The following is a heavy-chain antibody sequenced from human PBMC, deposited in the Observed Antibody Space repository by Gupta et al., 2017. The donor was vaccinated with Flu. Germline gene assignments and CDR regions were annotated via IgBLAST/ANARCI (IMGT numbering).Heavy chain of an antibody. J-gene: IGHJ4*02. Sequence: QVLLVQSAAEVKKVGASVKVSCKASGYNFNNYGINWARQAPGQGLEGVGWISAYNGNKKTEQKFRGGVNMSTDTATKTGYMGLRGMTSDDTAVYYCAGLRLIYYDISGYMSLDDWGQGTRGTVSS. V-gene: IGHV1-18*01. CDR3: AGLRLIYYDISGYMSLDD. CDR1: GYNFNNYG. CDR2: ISAYNGNK. D-gene: IGHD3-22*01.